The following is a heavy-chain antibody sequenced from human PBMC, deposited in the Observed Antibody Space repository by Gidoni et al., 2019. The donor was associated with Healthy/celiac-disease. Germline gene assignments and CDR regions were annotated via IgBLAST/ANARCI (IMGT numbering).Heavy chain of an antibody. CDR1: GFTFSNYA. Sequence: EVQLLESGGGLVQPGGSLRLSCAASGFTFSNYAMGWVRQAPGKGLEWVSTIREGGGSTYYADSVKGRFTISRDNSKNTVYLQMDGLRAEDTAIYYCGGAVAASYWGQGVLVTVSS. CDR3: GGAVAASY. D-gene: IGHD6-19*01. CDR2: IREGGGST. V-gene: IGHV3-23*01. J-gene: IGHJ4*02.